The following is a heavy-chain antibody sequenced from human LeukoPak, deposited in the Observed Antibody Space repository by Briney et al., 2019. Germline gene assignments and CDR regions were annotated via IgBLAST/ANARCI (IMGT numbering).Heavy chain of an antibody. J-gene: IGHJ4*02. CDR3: AKISSVVTAIRPFDY. D-gene: IGHD2-21*02. CDR1: GFPVGSDA. CDR2: IGGSGGST. Sequence: LRVTCATAGFPVGSDARSRCPQDQGKGLEWVSAIGGSGGSTYYADSVKGRFTISRDNSKNTLYLQMNSLRAEDTAVYYCAKISSVVTAIRPFDYWGQGTLVTVSS. V-gene: IGHV3-23*01.